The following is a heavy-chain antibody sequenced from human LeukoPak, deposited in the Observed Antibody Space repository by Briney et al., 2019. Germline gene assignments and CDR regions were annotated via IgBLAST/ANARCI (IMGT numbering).Heavy chain of an antibody. Sequence: GGSLRLSCAASGFTFSSYGMHWVRQAPGKGLEWVAVIWYDGSNKYYADSVKGRFTISRDNSKNTLYLQMNSLRAEDTAVYYCARTSGRDYDFWSGHMYNWFDPWGQGTLVTVSS. D-gene: IGHD3-3*01. CDR2: IWYDGSNK. J-gene: IGHJ5*02. V-gene: IGHV3-33*01. CDR3: ARTSGRDYDFWSGHMYNWFDP. CDR1: GFTFSSYG.